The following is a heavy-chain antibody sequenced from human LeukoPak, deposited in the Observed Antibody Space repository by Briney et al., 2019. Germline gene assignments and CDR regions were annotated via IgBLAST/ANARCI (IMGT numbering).Heavy chain of an antibody. V-gene: IGHV4-4*07. CDR3: ARARCSSTSCPLDY. Sequence: PSETLSLTCTVSGGSISSYYWSWIRQPAGKGLEWIGRIYTSGSTNYNPSLKSRVTMSVDTSKNQFSLELSSVTAADTAVYYCARARCSSTSCPLDYWGQGTLVTVSS. CDR2: IYTSGST. D-gene: IGHD2-2*01. CDR1: GGSISSYY. J-gene: IGHJ4*02.